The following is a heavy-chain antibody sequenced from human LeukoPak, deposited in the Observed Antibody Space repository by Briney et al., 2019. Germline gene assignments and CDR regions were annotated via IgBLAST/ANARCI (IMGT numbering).Heavy chain of an antibody. CDR2: TNRDGSEK. CDR1: GFTLNGYW. CDR3: ARGGSGSSYYWVY. V-gene: IGHV3-7*01. Sequence: GGSLRLSCAASGFTLNGYWMTWVRQAPGKGLEWVANTNRDGSEKYYVDSVKGRFTISRDNAQNSLYLQMNRLRAEDTAVYYRARGGSGSSYYWVYWGQGTLVTVSS. D-gene: IGHD3-10*01. J-gene: IGHJ4*02.